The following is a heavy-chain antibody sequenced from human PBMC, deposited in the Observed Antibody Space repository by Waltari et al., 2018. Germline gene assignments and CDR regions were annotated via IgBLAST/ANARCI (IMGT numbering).Heavy chain of an antibody. CDR1: GFHFSDYY. CDR2: FSGTGNTI. CDR3: ARGWLSLPY. J-gene: IGHJ4*02. V-gene: IGHV3-11*01. Sequence: QVQLVESGGGLVKPGESLRLSCAASGFHFSDYYMNWIRQAPGKGLECLIYFSGTGNTIYYADSVKGRFTVSRDNAKNSLYLQIDNLRADDTAVYYCARGWLSLPYWGLGTPVTVSS. D-gene: IGHD3-22*01.